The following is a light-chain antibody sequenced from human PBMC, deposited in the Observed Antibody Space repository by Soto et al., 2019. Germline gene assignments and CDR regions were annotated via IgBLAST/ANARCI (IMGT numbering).Light chain of an antibody. CDR2: GAS. Sequence: EIVLTQSPGTLSLSPGERATLSCRASQSVSSSYLAWYQQKPGQAPRLLIYGASSRATGIPDRFSGSGSGRDFTLTISRLEPEDFAVYYCQQYGSSGWTFGQGTKVETK. V-gene: IGKV3-20*01. CDR1: QSVSSSY. CDR3: QQYGSSGWT. J-gene: IGKJ1*01.